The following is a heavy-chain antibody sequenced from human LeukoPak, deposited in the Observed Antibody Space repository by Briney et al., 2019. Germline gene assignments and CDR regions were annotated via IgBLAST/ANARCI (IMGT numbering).Heavy chain of an antibody. CDR3: ARVLTMVRGVISPYYYYYMDV. J-gene: IGHJ6*03. Sequence: KPSETLSLTCTVSGGSISSYYWSWIRQPPGKGLEWIGYIYYSGSTNYNPSLKSRVTISVDTSKNQFSLKLSSVTAADTAVYYCARVLTMVRGVISPYYYYYMDVWGKGTTVTVSS. CDR2: IYYSGST. D-gene: IGHD3-10*01. CDR1: GGSISSYY. V-gene: IGHV4-59*01.